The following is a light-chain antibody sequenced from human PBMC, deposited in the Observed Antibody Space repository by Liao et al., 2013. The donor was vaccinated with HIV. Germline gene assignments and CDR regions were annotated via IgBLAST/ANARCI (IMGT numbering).Light chain of an antibody. V-gene: IGLV3-1*01. J-gene: IGLJ3*02. Sequence: SYELTQPPSVSVSPGQTASITCSGDKLGDKYACWYQQKPGQSPXLVIYQDSKRPSGIPERFSGSNSGNTATLTISRVEAGDEADYYCQVWDSTTDQEVFGGGTKLTV. CDR1: KLGDKY. CDR2: QDS. CDR3: QVWDSTTDQEV.